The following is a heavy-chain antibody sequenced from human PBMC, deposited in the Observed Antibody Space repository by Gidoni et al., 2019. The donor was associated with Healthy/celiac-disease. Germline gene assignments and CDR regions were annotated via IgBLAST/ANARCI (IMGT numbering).Heavy chain of an antibody. CDR3: ARGFSMSYCGGDCYLGTYYMDV. D-gene: IGHD2-21*02. CDR1: GFTFSTYC. J-gene: IGHJ6*03. Sequence: EVQLVESGGGLVKPGGSLGLSFAALGFTFSTYCLSRFRQAPGKGLEWVSSITSSSSYIYYADSVKGRFTISRDNAKNSLYLQMNSLRAEDTAVYYCARGFSMSYCGGDCYLGTYYMDVWGKGTTVTISS. CDR2: ITSSSSYI. V-gene: IGHV3-21*01.